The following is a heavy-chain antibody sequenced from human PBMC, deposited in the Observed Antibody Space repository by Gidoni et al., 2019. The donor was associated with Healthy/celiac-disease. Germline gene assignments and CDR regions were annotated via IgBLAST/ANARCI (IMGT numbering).Heavy chain of an antibody. CDR3: ARAPPYYDSRPWELDYGMDV. V-gene: IGHV4-30-4*01. Sequence: QVQLQESGPGLVKPSQTLSLPCTVSGGSTRSGDSYWSWIRPPPGKGLEWIGYIYYSGSTYYNPSLKSRVTISVDTSKNQFSLKLSSVTAADTAVYYCARAPPYYDSRPWELDYGMDVWGQGTTVTVSS. CDR1: GGSTRSGDSY. CDR2: IYYSGST. D-gene: IGHD3-22*01. J-gene: IGHJ6*02.